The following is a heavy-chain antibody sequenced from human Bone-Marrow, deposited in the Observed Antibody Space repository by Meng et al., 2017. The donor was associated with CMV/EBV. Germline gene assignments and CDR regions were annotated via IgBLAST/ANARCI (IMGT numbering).Heavy chain of an antibody. D-gene: IGHD2-2*01. CDR1: GFTFSNYW. CDR2: IKEDGSEK. Sequence: GESLKISCAASGFTFSNYWMSWVRQAPRKGLEWVANIKEDGSEKYYVDSVKGRFTISRDNAENSLYLQMSSLRAEDTAVYYCARYVCSGPSCYAFDYWGQGTLVTVSS. V-gene: IGHV3-7*01. J-gene: IGHJ4*02. CDR3: ARYVCSGPSCYAFDY.